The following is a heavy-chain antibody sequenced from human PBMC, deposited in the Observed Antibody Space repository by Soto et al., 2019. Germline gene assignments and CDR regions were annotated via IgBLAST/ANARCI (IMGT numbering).Heavy chain of an antibody. J-gene: IGHJ6*02. D-gene: IGHD3-9*01. Sequence: QVQLQESGPGLVKPSQTLSLTCTVSGGSISSGGYYWSWIRQHPGKGLEWIGYIYYSGSTYYNPSLKRRVTISVDTSKNQFSLKLSSVAAADTAVYYCARVDDVLRYFDWLLPGSGMDVWGQGTTVTVSS. CDR3: ARVDDVLRYFDWLLPGSGMDV. V-gene: IGHV4-31*03. CDR2: IYYSGST. CDR1: GGSISSGGYY.